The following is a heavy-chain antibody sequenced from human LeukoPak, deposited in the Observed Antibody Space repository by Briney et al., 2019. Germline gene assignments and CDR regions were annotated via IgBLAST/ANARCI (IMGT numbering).Heavy chain of an antibody. CDR1: GFTFSSYW. D-gene: IGHD3-3*01. V-gene: IGHV3-74*01. Sequence: PGGSLRLSCAASGFTFSSYWMHWVRQAPGKGLVWVSRINTDGSSTSYADSVKGRFTISRDNAKNTLYLQMNSLRAEDTAVYYCAGRIFGVVTEGDYWGQGTLVTVSS. CDR3: AGRIFGVVTEGDY. CDR2: INTDGSST. J-gene: IGHJ4*02.